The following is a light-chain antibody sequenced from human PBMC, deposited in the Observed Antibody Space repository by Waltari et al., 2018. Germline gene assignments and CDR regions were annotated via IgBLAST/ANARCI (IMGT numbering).Light chain of an antibody. Sequence: DRQITQSPSSLSASVGDRVTITCQASQPITNYLNWYQQKPGTAPKLLIPDASNLDTGVPSRFSGSQSGTHFTLTISSLQPEDVATYYCQRYDNLPPFAFGPGTKVDIK. CDR2: DAS. J-gene: IGKJ3*01. CDR3: QRYDNLPPFA. CDR1: QPITNY. V-gene: IGKV1-33*01.